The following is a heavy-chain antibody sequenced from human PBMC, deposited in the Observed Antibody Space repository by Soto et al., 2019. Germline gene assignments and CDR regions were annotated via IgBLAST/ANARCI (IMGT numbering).Heavy chain of an antibody. CDR3: AKDPPCGSYYCEFDY. CDR1: GFTFSSYG. Sequence: GGSLRLSCAAPGFTFSSYGMHWVRQAPGKGLEWVAVISYDGSNKYYADSVKGRFTISRDNSKNTLYLQMNSLRAEDTAVYYCAKDPPCGSYYCEFDYCGQGSLVTVSS. J-gene: IGHJ4*02. CDR2: ISYDGSNK. V-gene: IGHV3-30*18. D-gene: IGHD1-26*01.